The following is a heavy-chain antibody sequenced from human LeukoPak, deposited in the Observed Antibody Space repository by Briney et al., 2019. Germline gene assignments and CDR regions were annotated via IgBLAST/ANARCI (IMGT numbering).Heavy chain of an antibody. CDR1: GYTFTSYD. CDR3: AREACSGGSCSNWYFDL. J-gene: IGHJ2*01. Sequence: GASVTVSCKASGYTFTSYDINWVRQATGQGLEWMGWMNPNSGNTGYAQKFQGRVTMTRNTSISTAYMELSSLRSEDTAVYYCAREACSGGSCSNWYFDLWGRGTLVTVSS. D-gene: IGHD2-15*01. CDR2: MNPNSGNT. V-gene: IGHV1-8*01.